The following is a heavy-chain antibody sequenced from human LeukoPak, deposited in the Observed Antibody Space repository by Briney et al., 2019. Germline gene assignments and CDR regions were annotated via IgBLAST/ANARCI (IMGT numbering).Heavy chain of an antibody. CDR1: GFTFSSYA. CDR3: ARDRLLSQWNYYGMDV. V-gene: IGHV3-30-3*01. D-gene: IGHD2-8*01. J-gene: IGHJ6*02. CDR2: ISYDGSNK. Sequence: GGSLRLSCAASGFTFSSYAMHWVRQAPGKGLEWVAVISYDGSNKYYADSVKGRFTISRDNSKNTLYLQMNSLRAEDTAVYYCARDRLLSQWNYYGMDVWGQGTTVTVSS.